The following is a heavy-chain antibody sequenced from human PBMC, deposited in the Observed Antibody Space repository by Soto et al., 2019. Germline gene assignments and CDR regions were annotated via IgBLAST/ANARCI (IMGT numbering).Heavy chain of an antibody. J-gene: IGHJ3*02. V-gene: IGHV4-34*01. CDR3: ARATGNDAFDI. Sequence: PSETLSLTCAVYGGSFSGYYWSWIRQPPGKGLEWIGEINHSGSTNYNPSLKSRVTISVDTSKNQFSLKLSSVTAADTAVYYCARATGNDAFDIWGQGTMVTV. CDR1: GGSFSGYY. CDR2: INHSGST.